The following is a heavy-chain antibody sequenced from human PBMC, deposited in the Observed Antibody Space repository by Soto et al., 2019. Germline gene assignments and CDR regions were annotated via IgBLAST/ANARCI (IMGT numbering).Heavy chain of an antibody. D-gene: IGHD3-22*01. CDR3: ARHVSIVYYDSSGYYLDY. CDR2: IYPGDSDT. CDR1: GYSFTSYW. V-gene: IGHV5-51*01. J-gene: IGHJ4*02. Sequence: GESLKISCKGSGYSFTSYWIGWVRQMPGKGLEWRGIIYPGDSDTRYSPSFQGQVTISADKSISTAYLQWSSLKASDTAMYYCARHVSIVYYDSSGYYLDYWGQGTLVTVSS.